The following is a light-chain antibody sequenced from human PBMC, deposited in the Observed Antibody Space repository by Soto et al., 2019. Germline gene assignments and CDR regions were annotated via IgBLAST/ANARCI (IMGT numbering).Light chain of an antibody. J-gene: IGLJ2*01. CDR3: SSYTSGSTLV. CDR2: EVS. V-gene: IGLV2-14*01. CDR1: NNDVGGYRY. Sequence: QSALTQPASVSGSLGQSITISCTGTNNDVGGYRYVSWYRQHPGKVPELMIYEVSSRPSGVSNRFSGSKFGNTASLTISELQAEDEADYYCSSYTSGSTLVFGGGTKVTVL.